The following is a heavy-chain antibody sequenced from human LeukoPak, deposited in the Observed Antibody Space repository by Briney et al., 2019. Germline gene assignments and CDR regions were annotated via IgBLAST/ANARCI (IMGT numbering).Heavy chain of an antibody. Sequence: AAVKVSCKAAGGTFTSYYMHWVGQAPGQGGEGRGGINPNSGGTNNEQKFQGRVTMTRDTYISTPSMELSTLTSDDTAVYYCARGQVLGVTLAPLYSWGQGTLVSVSS. CDR1: GGTFTSYY. J-gene: IGHJ4*02. V-gene: IGHV1-2*02. CDR2: INPNSGGT. CDR3: ARGQVLGVTLAPLYS. D-gene: IGHD3-10*01.